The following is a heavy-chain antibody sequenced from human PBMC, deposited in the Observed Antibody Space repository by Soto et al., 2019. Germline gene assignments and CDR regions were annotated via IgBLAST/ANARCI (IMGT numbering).Heavy chain of an antibody. D-gene: IGHD2-8*01. J-gene: IGHJ5*02. CDR1: GGSISSGGYY. V-gene: IGHV4-31*03. CDR3: ARDHGDNWFDP. CDR2: IYYSGSI. Sequence: QVQLQESGPGLVKPSQTLSLTCTVSGGSISSGGYYWSWIRQHPGKGLEWIGYIYYSGSISYNPSLKSRVTISVDTSKNQFLLKLSSVTAADTAVYYCARDHGDNWFDPWGQGTLVTVSS.